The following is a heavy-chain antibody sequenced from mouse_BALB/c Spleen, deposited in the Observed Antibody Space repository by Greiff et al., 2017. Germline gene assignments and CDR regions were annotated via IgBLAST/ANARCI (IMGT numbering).Heavy chain of an antibody. J-gene: IGHJ2*01. V-gene: IGHV5-6-5*01. CDR1: GFTFSSYA. Sequence: EVKLMESGGGLVKPGGSLKLSCAASGFTFSSYAMSWVRQTPEKRLEWVASISSGGSTYYPDSVKGRFTISRDNARNILYLQMSRLRSEDTAMDYCARGPYYGKVDYFDYWGQGTTLTVSS. D-gene: IGHD2-10*01. CDR3: ARGPYYGKVDYFDY. CDR2: ISSGGST.